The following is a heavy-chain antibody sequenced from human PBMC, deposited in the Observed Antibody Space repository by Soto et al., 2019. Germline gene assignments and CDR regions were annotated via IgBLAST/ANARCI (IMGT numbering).Heavy chain of an antibody. J-gene: IGHJ4*02. D-gene: IGHD6-19*01. V-gene: IGHV3-9*01. CDR2: ISWNSGSI. CDR1: GFTFDDYA. Sequence: VQLVESGGGLVQPGRSLRLSCAASGFTFDDYAMHWVRQAPGKGLEWVSGISWNSGSIGYADSVKGRFTISRDNAKNSLYLQMNSLRAEDTALYYCAKSAGYSSGCPDYWGQGTLVTVSS. CDR3: AKSAGYSSGCPDY.